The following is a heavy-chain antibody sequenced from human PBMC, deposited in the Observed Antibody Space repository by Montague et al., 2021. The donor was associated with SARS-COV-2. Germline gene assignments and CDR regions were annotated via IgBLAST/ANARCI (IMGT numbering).Heavy chain of an antibody. D-gene: IGHD3-9*01. J-gene: IGHJ5*01. CDR2: MHFTGKT. V-gene: IGHV4-4*07. CDR1: GDSITNHY. CDR3: VRHPHYDGLNGPPDS. Sequence: SETLSLTCSVSGDSITNHYWSWIRQPAGKGLEWIGRMHFTGKTNFSLFFSSRLTMSADTSKNQFSLRLTSVTAADTAFYYCVRHPHYDGLNGPPDSWDQGTLVTVSS.